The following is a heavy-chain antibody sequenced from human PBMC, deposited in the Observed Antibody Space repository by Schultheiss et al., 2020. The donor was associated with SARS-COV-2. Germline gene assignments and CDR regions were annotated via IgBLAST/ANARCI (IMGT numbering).Heavy chain of an antibody. CDR1: GFTFSSYA. V-gene: IGHV3-7*03. CDR3: AKDPYYDILTGYSY. CDR2: IKQDGSEK. Sequence: GGSLRLSCAASGFTFSSYAMSWVRQAPGKGLEWVANIKQDGSEKYYVDSVKGRFTISRDNAKNTLYLQMNSLRAEDTAVYYCAKDPYYDILTGYSYWGQGTLVTVSS. D-gene: IGHD3-9*01. J-gene: IGHJ4*02.